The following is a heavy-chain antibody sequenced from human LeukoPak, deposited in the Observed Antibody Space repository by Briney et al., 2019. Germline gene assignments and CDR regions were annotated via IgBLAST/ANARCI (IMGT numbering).Heavy chain of an antibody. CDR3: AIHLYDFWSGYWPDFDY. CDR2: IYYSGST. CDR1: GGSISSSSYY. Sequence: SETLSLTCTVSGGSISSSSYYWGWIRQPPGKGLEWIGSIYYSGSTYYNPSLKSRVTISVDTSKNQFSLKLSSVTAADTAVYYCAIHLYDFWSGYWPDFDYWGQGTLVTVSS. V-gene: IGHV4-39*01. D-gene: IGHD3-3*01. J-gene: IGHJ4*02.